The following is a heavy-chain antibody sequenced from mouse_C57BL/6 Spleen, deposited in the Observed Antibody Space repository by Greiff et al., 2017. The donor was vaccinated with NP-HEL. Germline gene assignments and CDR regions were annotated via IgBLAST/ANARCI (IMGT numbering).Heavy chain of an antibody. CDR2: INPNNGGT. CDR1: GYTFTDYN. Sequence: VQLQQSGPELVKPGASVKMSCKASGYTFTDYNMHWVKQSHGKSLEWIGYINPNNGGTSYNQKFKGKATLTVHKSSSTAYMELRSLTAEDSAVDDCAGENYEYYGSLVAYWGQGTLVTVSA. V-gene: IGHV1-22*01. CDR3: AGENYEYYGSLVAY. D-gene: IGHD1-1*01. J-gene: IGHJ3*01.